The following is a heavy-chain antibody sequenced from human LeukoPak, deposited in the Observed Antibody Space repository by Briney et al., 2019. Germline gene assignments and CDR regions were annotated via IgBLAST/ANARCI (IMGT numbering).Heavy chain of an antibody. CDR3: ARVLKSFDAFDI. Sequence: GASVKVSCKASGYAFTGYYIHWVRQATGQGLEWMGWMNPNSGNTGYAQKFQGRVTMTRNTSISTAYMELSSLRSEDTAVYYCARVLKSFDAFDIWGQGTMVTVSS. D-gene: IGHD2-8*01. V-gene: IGHV1-8*02. J-gene: IGHJ3*02. CDR1: GYAFTGYY. CDR2: MNPNSGNT.